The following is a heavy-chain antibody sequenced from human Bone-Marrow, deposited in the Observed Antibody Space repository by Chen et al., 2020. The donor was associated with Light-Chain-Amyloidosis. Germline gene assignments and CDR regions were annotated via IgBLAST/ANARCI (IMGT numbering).Heavy chain of an antibody. CDR2: VFHRGNT. J-gene: IGHJ5*02. CDR3: ARYEPHFSDSIISGYTA. V-gene: IGHV4-38-2*01. Sequence: QLQESGPGLVTPTETLSLTCDVSGPSIRGPYYWAWIRQPPGRGLEWIGRVFHRGNTEYNPSLKSRTTISVDKSKNQFSLRRISVTAADTAVYYCARYEPHFSDSIISGYTAWGQGTSVTVSS. CDR1: GPSIRGPYY. D-gene: IGHD5-12*01.